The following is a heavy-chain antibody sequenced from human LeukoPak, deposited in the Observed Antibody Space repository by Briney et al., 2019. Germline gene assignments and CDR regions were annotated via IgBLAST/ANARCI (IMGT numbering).Heavy chain of an antibody. CDR2: MNPNSGNT. Sequence: ASVKVSCKASGYTFTSYDINWVRQATGQGLEWMGWMNPNSGNTGYAQKFQGRVTITRNTSISTAYMELSSLRSEDTAVYYCARGFYDILTGYYLHAPMDVWGKGTTVTVSS. CDR1: GYTFTSYD. V-gene: IGHV1-8*03. D-gene: IGHD3-9*01. CDR3: ARGFYDILTGYYLHAPMDV. J-gene: IGHJ6*03.